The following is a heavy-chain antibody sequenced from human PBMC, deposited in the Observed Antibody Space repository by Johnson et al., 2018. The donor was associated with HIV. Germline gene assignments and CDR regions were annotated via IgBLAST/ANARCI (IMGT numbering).Heavy chain of an antibody. CDR2: ISHAGSNK. D-gene: IGHD3-16*02. Sequence: QVQLVESGGGVVQPGRSLRVSCAASGFSFSSYGMHWVRQAPGKGLEWVAVISHAGSNKYYVDSVKGRFTISRDNSKNTLYLQRHSLRAEDTAGYYCTPLGGYTPGSLDIWGQGTLVTVSS. J-gene: IGHJ3*02. V-gene: IGHV3-30*03. CDR1: GFSFSSYG. CDR3: TPLGGYTPGSLDI.